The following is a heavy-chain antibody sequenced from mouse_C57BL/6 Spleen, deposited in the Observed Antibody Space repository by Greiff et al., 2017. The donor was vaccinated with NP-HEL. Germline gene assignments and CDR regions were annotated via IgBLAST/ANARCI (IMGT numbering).Heavy chain of an antibody. Sequence: VQLQQSGAELVKPGASVKMSCKASGYTFTSYWITWVKQRPGQGLEWIGDIYPGSGSTNYNEKFKSKATLTVDTSSSTAYMQLSSLTSEDSAVYYFALDSSGYDYAMDYWGQGTSVTVSS. CDR1: GYTFTSYW. CDR2: IYPGSGST. CDR3: ALDSSGYDYAMDY. D-gene: IGHD3-2*02. V-gene: IGHV1-55*01. J-gene: IGHJ4*01.